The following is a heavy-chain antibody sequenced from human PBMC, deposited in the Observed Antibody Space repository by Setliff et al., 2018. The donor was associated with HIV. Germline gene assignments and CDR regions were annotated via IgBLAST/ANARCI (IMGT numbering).Heavy chain of an antibody. V-gene: IGHV5-51*01. CDR2: IFPGDSDT. J-gene: IGHJ6*03. D-gene: IGHD4-17*01. CDR1: GFNFNTDW. Sequence: SLKISCTGSGFNFNTDWIVWVRQIPGKGLEWMGSIFPGDSDTRYSPSFQDQVTISVDKSISTAYLQWRSLKASDTAFYYCASLRGDYVGQYYYYMDIWGKGTTVTVSS. CDR3: ASLRGDYVGQYYYYMDI.